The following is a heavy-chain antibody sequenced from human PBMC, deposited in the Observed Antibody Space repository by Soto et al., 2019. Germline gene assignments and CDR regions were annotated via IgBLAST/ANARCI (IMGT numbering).Heavy chain of an antibody. CDR1: GGSISSYY. V-gene: IGHV4-59*01. CDR3: ARGGAAADAFDI. D-gene: IGHD6-13*01. Sequence: SETLSLTCTVSGGSISSYYWSWIRQPPGKGLEWIGYIYYSGSTNYNPSLKSRVTISVDTSKNQFSLKLSSVTAADTAVYYCARGGAAADAFDIWGQGTMVTVSS. CDR2: IYYSGST. J-gene: IGHJ3*02.